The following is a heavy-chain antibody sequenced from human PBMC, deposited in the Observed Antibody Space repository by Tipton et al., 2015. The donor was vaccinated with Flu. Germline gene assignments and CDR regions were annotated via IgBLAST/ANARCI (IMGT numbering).Heavy chain of an antibody. CDR2: IYYSGST. CDR3: ARDLRITMARGVSFPGGWFDP. CDR1: GGSVSSGSYY. D-gene: IGHD3-10*01. Sequence: TLSLTCTVSGGSVSSGSYYWSWIRQPPGKGLEWIGYIYYSGSTNYNPSLKSRVTISVDTSKNQFSLKLSSVTAADTAVYYCARDLRITMARGVSFPGGWFDPWGQGTLVTVSS. J-gene: IGHJ5*02. V-gene: IGHV4-61*01.